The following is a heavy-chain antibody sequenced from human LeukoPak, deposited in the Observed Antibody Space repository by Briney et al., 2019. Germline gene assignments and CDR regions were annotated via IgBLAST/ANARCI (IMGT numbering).Heavy chain of an antibody. CDR3: ARVQEVGVVISYYYYYYGMDV. CDR1: GYTFTSYG. J-gene: IGHJ6*02. Sequence: ASVKVSCKASGYTFTSYGISWVRQAPGQGLEWMGWISAYNGNTNYAQKLQGRVTMTTDTSTSTAYMELRSLRSDDTAVYYCARVQEVGVVISYYYYYYGMDVWGQGTTVTVSS. CDR2: ISAYNGNT. D-gene: IGHD3-3*01. V-gene: IGHV1-18*01.